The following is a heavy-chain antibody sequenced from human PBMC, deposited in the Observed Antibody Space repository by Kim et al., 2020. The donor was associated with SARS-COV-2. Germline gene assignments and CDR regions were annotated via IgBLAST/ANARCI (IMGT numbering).Heavy chain of an antibody. CDR1: GYTFTSYA. D-gene: IGHD6-13*01. Sequence: ASVKVSCKASGYTFTSYAMNWVRQAPGQGLEWMGWINTNTGNPTYAQGLTGRFVFSLDTSVSTAYLQISSLKAEDTAVYYCARSYSSSWYPREVYYYGMDVWGQGTTVTVSS. J-gene: IGHJ6*02. V-gene: IGHV7-4-1*02. CDR3: ARSYSSSWYPREVYYYGMDV. CDR2: INTNTGNP.